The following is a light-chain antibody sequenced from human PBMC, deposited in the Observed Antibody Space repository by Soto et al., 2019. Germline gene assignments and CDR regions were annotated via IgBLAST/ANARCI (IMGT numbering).Light chain of an antibody. CDR3: QQYNNSPDYT. CDR1: QSVSSSY. V-gene: IGKV3-20*01. Sequence: EIVLTQSPGTLSLSPGERATLSCRASQSVSSSYLAWYQQKPGQAPRLLIYGASNRATGIPDRFSGSGSGTDFTLTISRPEPEDFAVYFCQQYNNSPDYTFGQGTKLEIK. J-gene: IGKJ2*01. CDR2: GAS.